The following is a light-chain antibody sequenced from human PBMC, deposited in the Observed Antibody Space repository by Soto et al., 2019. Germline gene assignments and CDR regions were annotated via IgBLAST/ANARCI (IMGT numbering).Light chain of an antibody. CDR2: DAS. Sequence: DIQMTQSPSTLSASVGDRVTITCRASQNIGTSLAWYQQTPGKAPKLLISDASTLESGVPSRFGGSGSGTEFTLSITSLQPEDFATYYCLQHNSYPPTFGGGTKVDIK. CDR3: LQHNSYPPT. J-gene: IGKJ4*01. V-gene: IGKV1-5*01. CDR1: QNIGTS.